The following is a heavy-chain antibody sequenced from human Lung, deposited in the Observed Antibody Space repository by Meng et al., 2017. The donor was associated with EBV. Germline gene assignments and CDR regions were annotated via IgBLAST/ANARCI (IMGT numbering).Heavy chain of an antibody. Sequence: QVPRQESGPGLVKPSQTLSLTCTVFGGPISSGGYYWSWIRQHPGKGLEWIGYIHDSGSTYYNPSLKSRVTISVDRSKNQFSLKLNSVTPEDTAVYYCARGATSVFDLWGRGTLVTVSS. J-gene: IGHJ2*01. CDR3: ARGATSVFDL. CDR2: IHDSGST. V-gene: IGHV4-31*03. CDR1: GGPISSGGYY.